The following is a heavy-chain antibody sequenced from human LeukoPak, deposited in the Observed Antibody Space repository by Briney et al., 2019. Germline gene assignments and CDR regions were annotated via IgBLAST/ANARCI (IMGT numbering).Heavy chain of an antibody. J-gene: IGHJ5*02. CDR1: GFTFSSYS. Sequence: NPGGSLRLSCAASGFTFSSYSMNWVRQAPGKGLEWVSSISSSSSYIYYADSVKGRFTISRDNSKNTLYLQMNSLRAEDTAVYYCAKGNGDYINWFDPWGQGTLVTVSS. V-gene: IGHV3-21*04. D-gene: IGHD4-17*01. CDR3: AKGNGDYINWFDP. CDR2: ISSSSSYI.